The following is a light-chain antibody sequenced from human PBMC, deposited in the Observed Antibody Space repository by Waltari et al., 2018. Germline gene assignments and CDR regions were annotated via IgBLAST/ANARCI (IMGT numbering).Light chain of an antibody. CDR2: EVT. V-gene: IGLV2-14*01. CDR1: RSDIGTSAY. J-gene: IGLJ3*02. CDR3: SSFTTSNTWV. Sequence: QSALTQPASVSGSPGQSITISCTGTRSDIGTSAYVCWHPQYPGKAPKVIIYEVTNRPSGVSNRFSASKSGNTASLTISGLQAEDEADYYCSSFTTSNTWVFGGGTALTVL.